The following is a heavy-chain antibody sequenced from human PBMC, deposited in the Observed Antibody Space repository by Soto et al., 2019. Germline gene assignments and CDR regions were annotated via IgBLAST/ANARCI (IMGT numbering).Heavy chain of an antibody. J-gene: IGHJ3*01. D-gene: IGHD4-17*01. Sequence: GGSLRLSCAASGFTFSSYGMHWVRQAPGKGLEWVSYISDTSKNIYYADSVKGRFTISRDNAKNSLYLQMNSLRAEDTAVYYCVRDRALWAGDYDAFDLWGQGTMVTVSS. V-gene: IGHV3-48*01. CDR3: VRDRALWAGDYDAFDL. CDR2: ISDTSKNI. CDR1: GFTFSSYG.